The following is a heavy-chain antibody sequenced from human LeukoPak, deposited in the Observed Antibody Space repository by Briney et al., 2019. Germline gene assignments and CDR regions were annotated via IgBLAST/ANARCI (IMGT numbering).Heavy chain of an antibody. Sequence: PGGSLRLSCAASGFTFSSYWMSWVRQAPGQGLEWLSHIGGRASTTYYADSVKGRFTISRDNAKNSLYLQMNGLSDEDTAVYYCARDRVYYMDVWGKGTTVTVSS. CDR2: IGGRASTT. V-gene: IGHV3-48*02. CDR1: GFTFSSYW. J-gene: IGHJ6*03. CDR3: ARDRVYYMDV.